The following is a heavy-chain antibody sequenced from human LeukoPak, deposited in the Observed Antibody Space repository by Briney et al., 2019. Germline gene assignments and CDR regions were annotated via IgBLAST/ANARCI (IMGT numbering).Heavy chain of an antibody. CDR3: ARDRLGYDFWSGYYPDWDY. Sequence: ASVKVSCKASGYTFTSYGISWVRQAPGQGLEWMGWISAYNGNTNYAQKLQGRVTMTTDTSTSTAYMELRSLRSDDTAVYYCARDRLGYDFWSGYYPDWDYWGHGTLVTVSS. D-gene: IGHD3-3*01. CDR2: ISAYNGNT. J-gene: IGHJ4*01. CDR1: GYTFTSYG. V-gene: IGHV1-18*01.